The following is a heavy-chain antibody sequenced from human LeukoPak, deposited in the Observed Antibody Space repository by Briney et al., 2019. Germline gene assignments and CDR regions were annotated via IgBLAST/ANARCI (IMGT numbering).Heavy chain of an antibody. D-gene: IGHD6-13*01. J-gene: IGHJ4*02. CDR3: AKGSGIATTGFYFDY. CDR2: VRGSGGST. CDR1: GFTFSNYA. Sequence: GGSLRLSCAASGFTFSNYAMGWVRQAPGKGLEWVSDVRGSGGSTYYADSVKGRFTISRDNSKKTLYLQMNSLTAEDTALCYCAKGSGIATTGFYFDYWGQGTLVTVSS. V-gene: IGHV3-23*01.